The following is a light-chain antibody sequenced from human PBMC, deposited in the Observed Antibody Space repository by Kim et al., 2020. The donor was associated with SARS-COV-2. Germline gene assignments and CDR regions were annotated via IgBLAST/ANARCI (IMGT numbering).Light chain of an antibody. V-gene: IGKV1-5*01. CDR3: QQCNSYANT. Sequence: DIQMTQSPSTLSASVGDRVTITCRARQSISSWLAWYQQKPGKAPKLLIYEASSLKSGVPSRFSGSGSGTEFTLTISSLQPDDFATYCCQQCNSYANTFGRGT. CDR2: EAS. CDR1: QSISSW. J-gene: IGKJ2*01.